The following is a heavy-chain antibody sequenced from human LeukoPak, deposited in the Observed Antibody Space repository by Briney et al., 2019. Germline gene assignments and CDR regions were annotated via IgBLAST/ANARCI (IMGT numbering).Heavy chain of an antibody. CDR3: ARCRQAGMHYYYYMDV. J-gene: IGHJ6*03. CDR2: ISGGST. Sequence: GGSLRLSCAASGFTVSSNEMSWVRQAPGKGLEWVSSISGGSTYYADSRKGRFTISRDNSKNTLHLQMNSLRAEDTAVYYCARCRQAGMHYYYYMDVWGKGTTVTISS. V-gene: IGHV3-38-3*01. CDR1: GFTVSSNE. D-gene: IGHD5-24*01.